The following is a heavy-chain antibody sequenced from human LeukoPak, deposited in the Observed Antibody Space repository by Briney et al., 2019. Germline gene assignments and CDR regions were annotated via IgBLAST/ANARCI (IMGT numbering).Heavy chain of an antibody. Sequence: SETLSLTCAVYGGSFSGYYWSWIRQPPGKGLEWLGEINHSGSTNYNPSLKSRVTISVDTSKNQFSLKLSSVTAADTAVYYCARGVAAAGTWHYYYYGMDVWGQGTTVTVSS. CDR1: GGSFSGYY. V-gene: IGHV4-34*01. CDR3: ARGVAAAGTWHYYYYGMDV. J-gene: IGHJ6*02. D-gene: IGHD6-13*01. CDR2: INHSGST.